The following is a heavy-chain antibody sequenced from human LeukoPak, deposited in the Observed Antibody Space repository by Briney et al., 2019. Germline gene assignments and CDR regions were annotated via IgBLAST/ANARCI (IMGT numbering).Heavy chain of an antibody. CDR1: GFTFNTYW. D-gene: IGHD3-3*01. V-gene: IGHV3-74*01. J-gene: IGHJ4*02. CDR2: IDSDGSST. Sequence: SGGSLRLSCAASGFTFNTYWMHWVRRAPGKGLVWVSRIDSDGSSTSYADSVKGRFTISRDNAKNTLYLQMNNLRAEDTAVYYCARGRYYFEYWGQGALVTVSS. CDR3: ARGRYYFEY.